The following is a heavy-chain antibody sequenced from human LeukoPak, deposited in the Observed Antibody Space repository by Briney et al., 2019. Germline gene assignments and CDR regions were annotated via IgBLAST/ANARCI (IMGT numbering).Heavy chain of an antibody. J-gene: IGHJ4*02. CDR3: ARYNGDYPGFDY. Sequence: SVKVSCKASGGTFSSYGISWVRQAPGQGLEWMGGIIPIFGTTNYAQKFQGRVTVHADESTSTAYMELSSLTSEDTAVYYCARYNGDYPGFDYWGQGTLVTVSS. CDR1: GGTFSSYG. D-gene: IGHD4-17*01. V-gene: IGHV1-69*13. CDR2: IIPIFGTT.